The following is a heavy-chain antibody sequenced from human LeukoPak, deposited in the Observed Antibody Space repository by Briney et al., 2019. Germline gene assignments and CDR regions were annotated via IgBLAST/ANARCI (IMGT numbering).Heavy chain of an antibody. CDR2: INHSGST. D-gene: IGHD3-3*01. V-gene: IGHV4-34*01. CDR1: GGSFSGYY. Sequence: PSETLSLTCAVYGGSFSGYYWSWIRQPAGKGLEWIGEINHSGSTNYNPSLKSRVTISVDTSKNQFSLKLSSVTAADTAVYYCVRSDDFWSGYYGYWGQGTLVTVSS. J-gene: IGHJ4*02. CDR3: VRSDDFWSGYYGY.